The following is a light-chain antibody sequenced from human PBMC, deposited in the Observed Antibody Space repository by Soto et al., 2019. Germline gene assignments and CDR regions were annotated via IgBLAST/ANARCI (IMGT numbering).Light chain of an antibody. CDR1: QTISIW. CDR2: DAS. V-gene: IGKV1-5*01. Sequence: MQMTQSPSNLSAYLGDSLTSTCRARQTISIWLAWYQQKPGKAPKLLIYDASILESGVPPRFSGSGSGTEFTLTISSLQADDFATYYCQQYNSYRAFGQRRKVDIK. J-gene: IGKJ1*01. CDR3: QQYNSYRA.